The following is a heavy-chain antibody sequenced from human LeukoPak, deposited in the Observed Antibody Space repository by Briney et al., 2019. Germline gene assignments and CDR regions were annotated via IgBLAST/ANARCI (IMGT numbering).Heavy chain of an antibody. D-gene: IGHD4-23*01. CDR3: ARGGGHLDC. V-gene: IGHV3-7*03. Sequence: GGSLRLSCAASGFSFSSYWMSWVRQAPGKGLEWVANIKQDGSDKYYLTSVRGRFTTSRDNAKNSLFLQMNSLRVEDTAVYYCARGGGHLDCWGQGTLVTVSS. J-gene: IGHJ4*02. CDR1: GFSFSSYW. CDR2: IKQDGSDK.